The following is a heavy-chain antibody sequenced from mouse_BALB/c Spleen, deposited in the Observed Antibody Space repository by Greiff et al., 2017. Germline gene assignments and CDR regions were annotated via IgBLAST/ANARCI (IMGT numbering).Heavy chain of an antibody. Sequence: EVQRVESGGGLVQPGGSRKLSCAASGFTFSSFGMHWVRQAPEKGLEWVAYISSGSSTIYYADTVKGRFTISRDNPKNTLFLQMTSLRSEDTAMYYCARSGLTGTSFAYWGQGTLVTVSA. V-gene: IGHV5-17*02. CDR3: ARSGLTGTSFAY. D-gene: IGHD4-1*01. CDR1: GFTFSSFG. CDR2: ISSGSSTI. J-gene: IGHJ3*01.